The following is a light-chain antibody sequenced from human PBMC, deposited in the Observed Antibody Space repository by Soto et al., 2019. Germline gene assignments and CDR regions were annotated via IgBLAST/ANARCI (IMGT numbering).Light chain of an antibody. J-gene: IGLJ2*01. Sequence: QSVLTQPASVSGSPGQSITISCTGTNSDIGAYVFVSWYQQHPGKAPKLIIYEVSKRPSGVSNRFSGSESGYTASLTISGLQAEDECHYYCSAFTTDSTVIFGGGTK. V-gene: IGLV2-14*01. CDR1: NSDIGAYVF. CDR3: SAFTTDSTVI. CDR2: EVS.